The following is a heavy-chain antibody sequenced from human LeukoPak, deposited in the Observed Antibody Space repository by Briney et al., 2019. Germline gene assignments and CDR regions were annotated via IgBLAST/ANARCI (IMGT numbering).Heavy chain of an antibody. D-gene: IGHD3-22*01. CDR3: ARSPRGYSFYFDY. CDR1: GFTFGSYS. Sequence: AGGSLRLSCAASGFTFGSYSMNWVRQAPGKGLEWVSYISSSGSTIYYADSVKGRFTISRDNAKNSLYLQMNSLRAEDTAVYYCARSPRGYSFYFDYWGQGTLVTVSS. V-gene: IGHV3-48*04. CDR2: ISSSGSTI. J-gene: IGHJ4*02.